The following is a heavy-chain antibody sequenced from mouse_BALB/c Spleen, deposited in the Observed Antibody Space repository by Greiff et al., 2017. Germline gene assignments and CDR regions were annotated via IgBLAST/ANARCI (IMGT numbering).Heavy chain of an antibody. Sequence: QVQLQQSGPGLVAPSQSLSITCTVSGFSLTGYGVNWVRQPPGKGLEWLGMIWGDGSTDYNSALKSRLSISKDNSKSQVFLKMNSLQTDDTARYYCAREYGNYGFAYWGQGTLVTVSA. CDR3: AREYGNYGFAY. D-gene: IGHD2-1*01. V-gene: IGHV2-6-7*01. CDR2: IWGDGST. CDR1: GFSLTGYG. J-gene: IGHJ3*01.